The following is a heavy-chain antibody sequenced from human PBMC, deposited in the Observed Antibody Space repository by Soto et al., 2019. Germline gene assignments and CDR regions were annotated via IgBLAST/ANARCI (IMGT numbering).Heavy chain of an antibody. Sequence: GGSLRLSCAASGFAFSSFAMSWVRQAPGKGLEWVSSISGSGESTYYVASVKGRFTISRDSSKSTLYLQLNNLRAEDTALYYCAKDPSYYDFWSGPGGWFGPWGQGTLVTVSS. J-gene: IGHJ5*02. D-gene: IGHD3-3*01. V-gene: IGHV3-23*01. CDR3: AKDPSYYDFWSGPGGWFGP. CDR1: GFAFSSFA. CDR2: ISGSGEST.